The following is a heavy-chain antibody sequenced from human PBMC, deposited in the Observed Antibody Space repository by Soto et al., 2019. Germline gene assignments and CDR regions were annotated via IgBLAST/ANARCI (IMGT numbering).Heavy chain of an antibody. Sequence: QVQLVESGGGVGQPGGSLRLSCEASGFPFSSYGIHWVRQAPGKGLEWLAIIWNDGSNEYYADSVKGRFTISRDNSKNTVYLQVSNLRAEDTAVYFCARDQTDSGGYSDSWGQGTLVTVSS. CDR1: GFPFSSYG. J-gene: IGHJ4*02. CDR3: ARDQTDSGGYSDS. V-gene: IGHV3-33*01. D-gene: IGHD2-15*01. CDR2: IWNDGSNE.